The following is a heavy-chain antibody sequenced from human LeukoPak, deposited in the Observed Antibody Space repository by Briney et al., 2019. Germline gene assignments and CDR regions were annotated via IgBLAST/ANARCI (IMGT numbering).Heavy chain of an antibody. D-gene: IGHD3-22*01. CDR1: GFTFSSYS. CDR2: ISNSSSYI. CDR3: VRDDDRPDNGLDY. Sequence: GGSLRLSCAASGFTFSSYSMNWVRQAPGKGLEWVSSISNSSSYIYYADSVKGRFTISRDNSKNTLYLQMNSLRAEDTAVYYCVRDDDRPDNGLDYWGQGTLVTVSS. V-gene: IGHV3-21*01. J-gene: IGHJ4*02.